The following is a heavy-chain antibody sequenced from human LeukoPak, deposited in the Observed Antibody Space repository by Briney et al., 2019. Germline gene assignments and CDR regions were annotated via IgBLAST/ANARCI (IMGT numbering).Heavy chain of an antibody. CDR2: IYYSGST. CDR3: ARHPDYVPGAFDI. CDR1: GGSISSGSYY. J-gene: IGHJ3*02. V-gene: IGHV4-39*01. Sequence: SETLSLTCTVSGGSISSGSYYWGWIRQPPGKGLEWIGSIYYSGSTYYNPSLKSRVTISVDTSKNQFSLKLSSVTAADTAVYYCARHPDYVPGAFDIWGQGTMVTVSS. D-gene: IGHD4-17*01.